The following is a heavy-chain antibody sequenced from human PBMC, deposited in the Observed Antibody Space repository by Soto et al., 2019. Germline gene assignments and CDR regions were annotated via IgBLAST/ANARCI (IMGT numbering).Heavy chain of an antibody. CDR1: GFMFSTYL. J-gene: IGHJ6*02. CDR3: VGALTYEVPYYYYGMDV. CDR2: IKQGGNEK. D-gene: IGHD3-16*01. V-gene: IGHV3-7*01. Sequence: PGGSLRPSCEASGFMFSTYLMSWVRQAPGKGLEWVANIKQGGNEKFYVDSVKGRFTISRDNAKKSLFLQMNSLRPKDTAVYYCVGALTYEVPYYYYGMDVWGQGTTVTVSS.